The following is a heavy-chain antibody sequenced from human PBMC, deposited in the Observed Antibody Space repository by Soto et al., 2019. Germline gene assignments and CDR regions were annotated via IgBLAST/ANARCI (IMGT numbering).Heavy chain of an antibody. V-gene: IGHV4-31*03. CDR2: IYYSGST. D-gene: IGHD3-3*01. J-gene: IGHJ5*02. CDR3: ARGGSPGVVIFSGSWFDP. CDR1: GGSISSGGYC. Sequence: PSETLSLTCTVSGGSISSGGYCWSWIRQHPGKGLEWIGYIYYSGSTYYNPSLKSRVTISVDTSKNQFSLKLSSVTAADTAVYYCARGGSPGVVIFSGSWFDPWGQGTLVTVSS.